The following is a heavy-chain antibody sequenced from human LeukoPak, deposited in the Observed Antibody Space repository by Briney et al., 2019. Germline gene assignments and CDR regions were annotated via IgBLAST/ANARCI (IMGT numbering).Heavy chain of an antibody. Sequence: PGGSLRLSCAASGFNFRFYTMSWVCQPPGRGLEWVSVVSGSGDSTHYADSVEGRFTTSRDNSKDTLYLHMNTLKVDDTAIYHCARGPNDYWSGYSRYLDHWGQGTLVTVSS. CDR1: GFNFRFYT. CDR2: VSGSGDST. J-gene: IGHJ4*02. D-gene: IGHD3-3*01. V-gene: IGHV3-23*01. CDR3: ARGPNDYWSGYSRYLDH.